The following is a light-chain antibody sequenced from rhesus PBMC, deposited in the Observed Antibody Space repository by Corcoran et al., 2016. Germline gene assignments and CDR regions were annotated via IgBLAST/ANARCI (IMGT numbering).Light chain of an antibody. V-gene: IGKV1-22*01. CDR2: KAS. Sequence: DIQMTQSPSSLSASVGDTVTITCRASQDISSWFAWYQQKAGKAPKLLIYKASRLESGVPSRFRGRGSWTNFTLTFSGLQSEDSATYYCQQYSSRPTFGGGTKVEIK. J-gene: IGKJ4*01. CDR3: QQYSSRPT. CDR1: QDISSW.